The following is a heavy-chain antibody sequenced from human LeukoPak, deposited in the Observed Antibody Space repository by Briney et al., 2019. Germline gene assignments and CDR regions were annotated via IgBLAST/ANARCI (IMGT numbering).Heavy chain of an antibody. V-gene: IGHV4-34*01. J-gene: IGHJ4*02. Sequence: SETLSLTCAVYGGSFSGYYWSWIRQPPGKGLEWIGEINHSGSTNYNPSLKSRVTISVDTSKNQFSLKLSSVTAADTAVYYCARPRYSSSWRFDYWGQGTLVTVSS. CDR2: INHSGST. CDR1: GGSFSGYY. CDR3: ARPRYSSSWRFDY. D-gene: IGHD6-13*01.